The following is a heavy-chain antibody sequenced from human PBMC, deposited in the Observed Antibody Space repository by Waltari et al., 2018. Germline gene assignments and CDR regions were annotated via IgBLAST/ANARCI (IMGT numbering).Heavy chain of an antibody. CDR3: AKDPNHIVVVPAASNWFDP. CDR2: ISGSGGST. J-gene: IGHJ5*02. CDR1: GFTVSRYA. D-gene: IGHD2-2*01. V-gene: IGHV3-23*01. Sequence: EVQLLESGGGLVQPGGSLRLACAASGFTVSRYAMSWVRQAPGNGMEWVSAISGSGGSTFYADSVKGRFTISRDNSKNTLYLQMNSLRAEDTGVYYCAKDPNHIVVVPAASNWFDPWGQGTLVTVSS.